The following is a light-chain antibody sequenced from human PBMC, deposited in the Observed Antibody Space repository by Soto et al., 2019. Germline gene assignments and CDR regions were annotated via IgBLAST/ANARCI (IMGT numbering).Light chain of an antibody. V-gene: IGKV3-11*01. CDR2: DSP. Sequence: VLTQSPATLSLSPGETATLSCRASQNIHTSLAWYQQKPGQAPRLVVYDSPLRANGVPARFGGSRSGTEFALTINSLEPGVFAGYYCQQRNVWPPITFDEVTRLE. CDR1: QNIHTS. CDR3: QQRNVWPPIT. J-gene: IGKJ5*01.